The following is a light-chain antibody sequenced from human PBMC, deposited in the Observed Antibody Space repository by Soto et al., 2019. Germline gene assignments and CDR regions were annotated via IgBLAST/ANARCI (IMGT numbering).Light chain of an antibody. V-gene: IGKV3-20*01. J-gene: IGKJ1*01. CDR1: QSISRY. CDR2: GAS. Sequence: IVLTQSPGTLSLSPGERTTLSCRASQSISRYLAWYQQKPGQGPRLLIYGASSRATGTPDRFSGRGSGTDFTLNIKRMQTEDLALYYCQQYGSSPPTFGPGTKVDIK. CDR3: QQYGSSPPT.